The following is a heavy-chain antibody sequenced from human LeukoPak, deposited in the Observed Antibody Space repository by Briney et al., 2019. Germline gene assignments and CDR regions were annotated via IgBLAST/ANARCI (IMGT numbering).Heavy chain of an antibody. D-gene: IGHD1-26*01. CDR2: ISYDGSNK. CDR3: AKDLVGATDY. Sequence: PGGSLRLSCAASGFTFSSYVMHWVRQAPGKGLEWVAVISYDGSNKYYADSVKGRFTISRDDSKNTLYLQMNSLRAEDTAVYYCAKDLVGATDYWGQGTLVTVSS. CDR1: GFTFSSYV. J-gene: IGHJ4*02. V-gene: IGHV3-30*18.